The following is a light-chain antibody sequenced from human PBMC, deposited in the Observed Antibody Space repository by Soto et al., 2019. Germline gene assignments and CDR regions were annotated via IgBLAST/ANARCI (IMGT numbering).Light chain of an antibody. J-gene: IGKJ4*01. CDR1: QSVSSTS. CDR2: DAS. V-gene: IGKV3-20*01. CDR3: QHYGSLPLT. Sequence: EIVLTQSPGTLSLSPGERATLSCRATQSVSSTSLAWYQQKPGQAPRLRIYDASSRATGIPDRFSGSVSGTDFTLTVTRLEPEDFAVYYCQHYGSLPLTFGGGTTVEIK.